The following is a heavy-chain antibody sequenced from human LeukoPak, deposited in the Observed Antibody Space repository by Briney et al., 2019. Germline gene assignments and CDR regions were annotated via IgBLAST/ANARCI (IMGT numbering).Heavy chain of an antibody. V-gene: IGHV4-61*02. CDR2: IYTSGNT. CDR1: GASISTGSHY. D-gene: IGHD2-2*02. Sequence: SETLSLTCTFSGASISTGSHYWSWIRQPAGKGLEWIGRIYTSGNTNYNPSLKSRVTISVDTSKNQFSLKLSSMTAAGTAVYYCARLRSGYNYYMDVWGEGTTVTISS. J-gene: IGHJ6*03. CDR3: ARLRSGYNYYMDV.